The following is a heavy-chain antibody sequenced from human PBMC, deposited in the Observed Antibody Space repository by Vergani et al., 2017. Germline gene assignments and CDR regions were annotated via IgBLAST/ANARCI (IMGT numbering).Heavy chain of an antibody. D-gene: IGHD3-9*01. CDR2: IKSDGSIT. CDR3: ARARCIETCYMSNWLDS. J-gene: IGHJ5*01. V-gene: IGHV3-74*03. Sequence: EVQLVESGGGLVQPGGSLRLSCSASGFSFNSYWMHWVRQVPGKGLLWGSRIKSDGSITAYADSVKGRFTISRDNAQNTLYLQMNSLRVEDTGVYYCARARCIETCYMSNWLDSWGQGTLVTVSS. CDR1: GFSFNSYW.